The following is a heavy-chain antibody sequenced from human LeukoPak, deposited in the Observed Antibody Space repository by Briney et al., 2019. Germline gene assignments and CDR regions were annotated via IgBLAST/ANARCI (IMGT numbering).Heavy chain of an antibody. J-gene: IGHJ2*01. CDR1: GGTFSSYT. D-gene: IGHD4-17*01. Sequence: ASVKVSCKASGGTFSSYTISWVRQAPGQGLEWMGRIIPILGIANYAQKFQGRVTITADKSTSTAYMELSSLRSEDTAVYYCARGSYGDYGQAYFDLWGRGTLVTVSS. V-gene: IGHV1-69*02. CDR2: IIPILGIA. CDR3: ARGSYGDYGQAYFDL.